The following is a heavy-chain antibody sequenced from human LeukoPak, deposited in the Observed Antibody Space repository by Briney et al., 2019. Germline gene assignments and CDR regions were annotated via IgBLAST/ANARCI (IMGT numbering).Heavy chain of an antibody. V-gene: IGHV3-74*01. Sequence: GGSLRLSCAASGFTFSSYWMHWVRQAPGKGLVRVSRINSDGSSTSYADSVKGRFTISRDNAKNTLYLQMNSLRAEDTAVYYCARDGGYSGYVHFDYWGQGTLVTVSS. CDR2: INSDGSST. CDR1: GFTFSSYW. J-gene: IGHJ4*02. CDR3: ARDGGYSGYVHFDY. D-gene: IGHD5-12*01.